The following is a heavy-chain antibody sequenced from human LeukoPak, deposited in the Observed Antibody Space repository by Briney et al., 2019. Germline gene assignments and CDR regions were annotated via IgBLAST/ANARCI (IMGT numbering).Heavy chain of an antibody. J-gene: IGHJ4*02. CDR3: TTAFYDFWSGVDY. CDR1: GFTFSSYA. D-gene: IGHD3-3*01. V-gene: IGHV3-23*01. Sequence: GGSLRLSCAASGFTFSSYAMSWVRQAPGKGLEWVSAISGSGGSTYYADSVKGRFTISRDNSKNTLYLQMNSLKTEDTAVYYCTTAFYDFWSGVDYWGQGTLVTVSS. CDR2: ISGSGGST.